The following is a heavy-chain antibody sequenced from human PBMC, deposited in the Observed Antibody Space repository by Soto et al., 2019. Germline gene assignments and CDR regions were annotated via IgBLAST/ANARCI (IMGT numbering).Heavy chain of an antibody. J-gene: IGHJ3*02. V-gene: IGHV4-4*07. CDR2: IYTSVST. Sequence: PSGTLALTCTFSGGCMSSYYWSCIRQPAGKGLYWIGRIYTSVSTNYNPSLKSRVTMSVDTSKNQFSLKLSSVTAADTAVYYCARKRHDAFDIWGQGTMVTVSS. CDR1: GGCMSSYY. CDR3: ARKRHDAFDI.